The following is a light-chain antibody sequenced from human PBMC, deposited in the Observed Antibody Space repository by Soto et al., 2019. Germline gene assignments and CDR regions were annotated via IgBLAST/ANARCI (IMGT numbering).Light chain of an antibody. V-gene: IGLV2-11*01. CDR1: SSDVGGYNY. Sequence: QSALTQPRSVSGSPGQSVAISCTGTSSDVGGYNYVSWYQQHPGKAPKVMIYEVSNRPSGISYRFSGSKSGNTASLTISGLQGEDEADYYCSAYTVSRTYVFGTGTKLTVL. CDR2: EVS. CDR3: SAYTVSRTYV. J-gene: IGLJ1*01.